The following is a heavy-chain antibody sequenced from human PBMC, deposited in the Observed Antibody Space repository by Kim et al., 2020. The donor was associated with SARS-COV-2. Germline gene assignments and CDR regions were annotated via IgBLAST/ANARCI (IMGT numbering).Heavy chain of an antibody. CDR3: AREIYSNYGDNWFDP. D-gene: IGHD4-4*01. V-gene: IGHV7-4-1*02. J-gene: IGHJ5*02. Sequence: YAQGFKGRFVFSLDTSVSTAYLQISSLKAEETAVYYCAREIYSNYGDNWFDPWGQGTLVTVSS.